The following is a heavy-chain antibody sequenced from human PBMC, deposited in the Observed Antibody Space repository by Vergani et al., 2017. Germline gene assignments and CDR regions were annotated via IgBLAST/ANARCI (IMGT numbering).Heavy chain of an antibody. D-gene: IGHD3-10*01. V-gene: IGHV3-30*07. CDR1: GFTFSSYA. J-gene: IGHJ4*02. Sequence: QVQLVESGGGVVQPGSSLRLSCAASGFTFSSYAMHWVRQAPGKGLEWVAVISYDGRNKYYADSVKGRVTISRDNSKNTLYLQMNSLRAEDTAVYYCARSYGTMVRVVIGECDYWGQGTLVTVSS. CDR3: ARSYGTMVRVVIGECDY. CDR2: ISYDGRNK.